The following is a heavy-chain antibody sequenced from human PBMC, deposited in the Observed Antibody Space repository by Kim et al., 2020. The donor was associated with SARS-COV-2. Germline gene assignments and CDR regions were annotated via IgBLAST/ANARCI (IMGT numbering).Heavy chain of an antibody. CDR1: GGSFSGYY. CDR3: ARGTHGRVY. V-gene: IGHV4-34*01. J-gene: IGHJ4*02. CDR2: INHSGST. Sequence: SETLSLTCAVYGGSFSGYYWSWIRQPPGKGLEWIGEINHSGSTNYNPSLKSRVTISVDTSKNQFSLKLSSLTAADTAVYYCARGTHGRVYWGQGTLVTVS.